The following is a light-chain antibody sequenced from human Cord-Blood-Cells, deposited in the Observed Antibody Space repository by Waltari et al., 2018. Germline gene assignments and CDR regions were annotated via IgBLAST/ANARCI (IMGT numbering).Light chain of an antibody. CDR1: QSISSY. J-gene: IGKJ2*02. V-gene: IGKV1-39*01. Sequence: DIQLTQSPSSLSASVQYRVTLTCRASQSISSYLNWYQPKPGKAPKLRIYAASSLQSGVPSRFSGSGSGTDFTLTISSLQPEDFATYYCQQSYSTPPWTFGQGTKLEIK. CDR3: QQSYSTPPWT. CDR2: AAS.